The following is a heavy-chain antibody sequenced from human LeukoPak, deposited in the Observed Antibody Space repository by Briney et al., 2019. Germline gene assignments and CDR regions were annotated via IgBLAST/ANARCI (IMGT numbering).Heavy chain of an antibody. D-gene: IGHD3-16*01. V-gene: IGHV3-48*01. Sequence: GRSLRLSCVASGFTFSSYSMNWVRQAPGKGREWVSDISGSSGTIYYADSVKGRFTISRDNAKNSLYLQMNSLRAEDTAVYYCARRSEFGVLYYMDIWGKGTTVTVSS. CDR2: ISGSSGTI. CDR3: ARRSEFGVLYYMDI. J-gene: IGHJ6*03. CDR1: GFTFSSYS.